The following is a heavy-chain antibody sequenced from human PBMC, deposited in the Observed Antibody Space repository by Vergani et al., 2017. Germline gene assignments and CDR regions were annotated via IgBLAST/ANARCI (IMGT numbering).Heavy chain of an antibody. D-gene: IGHD6-6*01. J-gene: IGHJ6*03. V-gene: IGHV4-34*01. CDR1: GGSLSGYY. Sequence: QVQLQQWGAGLLKPAETLSLICSVNGGSLSGYYWTWNRQAPGKGLEWIGEINHSGTTNYSPSLKSRVTMSIDTAKRQVSLKMTSVTAADTAVYYCARVNKIAAPSGVYYYYYMDVWGKGTTVTVSS. CDR3: ARVNKIAAPSGVYYYYYMDV. CDR2: INHSGTT.